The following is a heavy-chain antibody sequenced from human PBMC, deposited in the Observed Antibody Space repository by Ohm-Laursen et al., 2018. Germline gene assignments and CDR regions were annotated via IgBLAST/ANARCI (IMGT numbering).Heavy chain of an antibody. Sequence: SVKVSCKVSGYTFTSFYMHWVRQAPGQGLEWMGMFDPSGVSTTYAQKFQGRVTMTRDTSTSTVSMELRSLRSEDTAVYYCARETWGEPFDYWGQGTLVTVSS. CDR1: GYTFTSFY. CDR2: FDPSGVST. J-gene: IGHJ4*02. D-gene: IGHD3-16*01. CDR3: ARETWGEPFDY. V-gene: IGHV1-46*01.